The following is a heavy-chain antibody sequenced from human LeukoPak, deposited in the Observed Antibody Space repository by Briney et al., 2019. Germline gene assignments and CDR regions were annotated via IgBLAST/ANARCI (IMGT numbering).Heavy chain of an antibody. CDR2: IYSGGTT. V-gene: IGHV3-53*04. CDR3: ARGLQQQLGWFDP. CDR1: GFTFSNNY. D-gene: IGHD6-13*01. Sequence: GGSLRLSCTASGFTFSNNYMSWVRQAPGKGLEWVSIIYSGGTTYYADSVKGRFTISRHTSENTLYLQMNSLRTEDTAVYYCARGLQQQLGWFDPWGQGTLVTVSS. J-gene: IGHJ5*02.